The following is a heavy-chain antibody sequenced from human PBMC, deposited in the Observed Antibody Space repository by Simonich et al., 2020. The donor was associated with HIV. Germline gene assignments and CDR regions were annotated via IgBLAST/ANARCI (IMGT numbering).Heavy chain of an antibody. D-gene: IGHD2-2*01. J-gene: IGHJ4*02. CDR3: ARGFYQRLYYFDY. Sequence: QVQLQQWGAGLLKPSETLSLTCAVYGGSFSGYYWSWIRQPPGKGLEWLGEINHSGSTNYNPSRKSRVTISVDTSKNQFSLKLSSVTAADTAVYYCARGFYQRLYYFDYWGQGTLVTVSS. CDR1: GGSFSGYY. CDR2: INHSGST. V-gene: IGHV4-34*01.